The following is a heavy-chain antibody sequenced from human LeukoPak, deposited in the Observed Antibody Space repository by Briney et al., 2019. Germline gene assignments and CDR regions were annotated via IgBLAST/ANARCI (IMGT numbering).Heavy chain of an antibody. CDR2: ISYDGSNK. CDR1: GFTFSSYA. J-gene: IGHJ4*02. D-gene: IGHD3-10*01. CDR3: AGDRDVHYYGSGSLRY. V-gene: IGHV3-30*04. Sequence: GGSLRLSCAASGFTFSSYAMHWVRQAPGKGLEWVAVISYDGSNKYYADSVKGRFTISRDNSKNTLYLQMDSLSAEDTAVYYCAGDRDVHYYGSGSLRYWGQGTLVTVSS.